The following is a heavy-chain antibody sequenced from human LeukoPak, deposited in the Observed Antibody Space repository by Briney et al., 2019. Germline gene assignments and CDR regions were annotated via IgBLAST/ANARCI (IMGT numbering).Heavy chain of an antibody. CDR1: GYPFTSYG. CDR2: ISTYNGNT. V-gene: IGHV1-18*01. J-gene: IGHJ4*02. Sequence: ASVKVSCKASGYPFTSYGISWVRQAPGQGLEWMGWISTYNGNTNYAQKFQDIVTMTTDTSTSTAYMELKSLRSDDTDVYYCARDWGVGVVVVAAGYWGQGTLVTVSS. CDR3: ARDWGVGVVVVAAGY. D-gene: IGHD2-15*01.